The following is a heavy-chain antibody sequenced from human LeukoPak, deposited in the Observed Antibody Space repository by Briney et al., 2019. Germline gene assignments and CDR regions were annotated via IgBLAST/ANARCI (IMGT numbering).Heavy chain of an antibody. CDR2: INHSGST. Sequence: PSETLSLTCAVYGGSFSGYYWSWIRQPPGEGLEWIGEINHSGSTNYNPSLKSRVTISVDTSKNQFSLKLSSVTAADTAVYYCARARIAVATPGYYGMDVWGQGTTVTVSS. V-gene: IGHV4-34*01. CDR1: GGSFSGYY. CDR3: ARARIAVATPGYYGMDV. J-gene: IGHJ6*02. D-gene: IGHD6-19*01.